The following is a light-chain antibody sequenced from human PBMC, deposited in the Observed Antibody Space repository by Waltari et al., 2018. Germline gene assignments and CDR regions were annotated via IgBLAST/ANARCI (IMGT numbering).Light chain of an antibody. CDR1: SGHSSNI. CDR2: VNSDGSH. Sequence: QLVLTQSPSASASLGASVKLTCTLSSGHSSNIIAWHQQQPAKGPRYLMKVNSDGSHSKGDEIPDCLSGSSSGAERDLTISSLQSEDEADYYCQTGGHGTWVFGGGTKLTVL. J-gene: IGLJ3*02. CDR3: QTGGHGTWV. V-gene: IGLV4-69*01.